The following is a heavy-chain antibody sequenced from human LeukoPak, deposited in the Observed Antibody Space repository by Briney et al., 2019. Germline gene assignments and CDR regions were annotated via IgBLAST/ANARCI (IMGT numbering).Heavy chain of an antibody. CDR3: VRQRVSTYYYDRSGYLFGY. D-gene: IGHD3-22*01. CDR2: IYYSGST. J-gene: IGHJ4*02. V-gene: IGHV4-39*01. Sequence: SETLSLTCTVSGGSISSSSYYLGWIRQPPGKGLEWIGSIYYSGSTYYNPSLKSRVTISLDTSKNQFSLKLSSVTAADTAVYYRVRQRVSTYYYDRSGYLFGYWGQGTLVTVSS. CDR1: GGSISSSSYY.